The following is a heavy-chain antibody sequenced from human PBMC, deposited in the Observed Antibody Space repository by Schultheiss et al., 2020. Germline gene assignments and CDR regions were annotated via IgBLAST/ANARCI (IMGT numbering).Heavy chain of an antibody. D-gene: IGHD3-16*01. J-gene: IGHJ3*02. V-gene: IGHV3-74*01. Sequence: GGSLRLSCAASGFTFSSYWMHWVRQAPGKGLVWVSRINSDGSSTSYADSVKGRFTISRDNAKNTLYLQMNSLRAEDTAVYYCARRAGVAIGDDAFDIWGQGTMVTVSS. CDR3: ARRAGVAIGDDAFDI. CDR1: GFTFSSYW. CDR2: INSDGSST.